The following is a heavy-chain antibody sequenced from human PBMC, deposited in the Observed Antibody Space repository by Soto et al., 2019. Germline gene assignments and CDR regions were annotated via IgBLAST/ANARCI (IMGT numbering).Heavy chain of an antibody. V-gene: IGHV4-30-2*01. CDR2: IYNSGST. Sequence: SETLSLTCAVSGGSISSGAYSWSWIRQPPGKGLERVGYIYNSGSTYYNPSLKSRVNISVDRSKKQFSLNLRSVTAADTAVFYFARYWEGFHFGYPQYYLDYWGQGSLVTVSS. CDR1: GGSISSGAYS. D-gene: IGHD5-18*01. CDR3: ARYWEGFHFGYPQYYLDY. J-gene: IGHJ4*02.